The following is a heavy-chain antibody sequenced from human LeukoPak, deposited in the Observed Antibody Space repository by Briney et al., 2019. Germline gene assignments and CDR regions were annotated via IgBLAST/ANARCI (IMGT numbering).Heavy chain of an antibody. V-gene: IGHV1-18*01. CDR2: ISAYNGNT. D-gene: IGHD2-2*01. CDR3: ARGLPIRTGSTSWYYYYYYMDV. Sequence: ASVKVSCKASGYTFTSYGISWVRQAPGQGLEWMGWISAYNGNTNYAQKLQGRVTMTTDTSTSTAYMELRSLRSDDTAVYYCARGLPIRTGSTSWYYYYYYMDVWGKGTTVTVSS. J-gene: IGHJ6*03. CDR1: GYTFTSYG.